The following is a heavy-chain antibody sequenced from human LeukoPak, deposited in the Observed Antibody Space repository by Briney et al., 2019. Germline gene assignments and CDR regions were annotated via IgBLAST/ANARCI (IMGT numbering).Heavy chain of an antibody. CDR2: IKGDGSET. CDR3: ATSSGWRFDY. D-gene: IGHD3-22*01. CDR1: GFTFSSYW. J-gene: IGHJ4*02. V-gene: IGHV3-7*01. Sequence: GGSLRLSCAASGFTFSSYWMSWVRQAPGKGLEWVANIKGDGSETSYVTSVRGRFTISRDNAKNSLWLQMNSLRAEDTAVYYRATSSGWRFDYWGQGTLVAVSS.